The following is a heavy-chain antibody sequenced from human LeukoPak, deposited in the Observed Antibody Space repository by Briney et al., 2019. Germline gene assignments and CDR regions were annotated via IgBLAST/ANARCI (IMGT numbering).Heavy chain of an antibody. Sequence: ASVEVSCKTFGYTVTDYPIHWMRQAPGQGLEWMGWHIPSDGDRTYAQKFQGRVTLTMDTSINTAYMELSGLTSGDTAIYYCTRDPHYRGFDPWGQGTPVTVSS. CDR1: GYTVTDYP. D-gene: IGHD3-10*01. V-gene: IGHV1-2*02. CDR2: HIPSDGDR. CDR3: TRDPHYRGFDP. J-gene: IGHJ5*02.